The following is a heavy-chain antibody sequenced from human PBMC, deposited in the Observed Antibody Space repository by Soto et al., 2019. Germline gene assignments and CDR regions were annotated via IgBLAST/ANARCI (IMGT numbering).Heavy chain of an antibody. J-gene: IGHJ5*02. V-gene: IGHV3-33*01. CDR1: GFTFSSYG. D-gene: IGHD3-10*01. CDR2: IWYDGSNK. Sequence: QVQLVESGGGVVQPGRSLRLSCAASGFTFSSYGMHWVRQAPGKGLEWVAVIWYDGSNKYYADSVKGRFTISRDNSKNTLYLQMNSLRAEDTAVYYCAREDGSGSYPDWFDPLGQGTLVTVSS. CDR3: AREDGSGSYPDWFDP.